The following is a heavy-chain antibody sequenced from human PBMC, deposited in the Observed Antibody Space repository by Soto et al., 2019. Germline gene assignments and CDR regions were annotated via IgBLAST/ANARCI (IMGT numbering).Heavy chain of an antibody. D-gene: IGHD3-10*02. Sequence: QVQLVQSGAEVKKPGASVKVSCKASGYTFASYAISWVRQAPGQGLEWMGGSFTHNGNTDYAQKVQGRVSLTRDTSTSTVYMELGDLRSDDTAVYYCARGKMLSPPLPDYWGQGTLVTVSS. J-gene: IGHJ4*02. CDR2: SFTHNGNT. CDR3: ARGKMLSPPLPDY. V-gene: IGHV1-18*01. CDR1: GYTFASYA.